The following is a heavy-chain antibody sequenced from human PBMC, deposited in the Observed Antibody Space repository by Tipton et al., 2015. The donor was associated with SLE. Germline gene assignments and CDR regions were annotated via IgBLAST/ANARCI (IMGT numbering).Heavy chain of an antibody. J-gene: IGHJ3*01. Sequence: QVQLVQSGADMKKPGSSVKVSCKASGGTFSSYGISWVRQAPGQGLEWMGGIIPIFGTTNYAQKFQGRVTITADESTNTAYMELSSLRSEYTAIYYCARDLGPGSYSSSWTDAFDLWGPGTMVTVSS. CDR3: ARDLGPGSYSSSWTDAFDL. V-gene: IGHV1-69*01. CDR2: IIPIFGTT. D-gene: IGHD6-13*01. CDR1: GGTFSSYG.